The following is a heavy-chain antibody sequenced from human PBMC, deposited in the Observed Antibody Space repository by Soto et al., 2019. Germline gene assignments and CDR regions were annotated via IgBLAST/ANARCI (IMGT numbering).Heavy chain of an antibody. CDR1: GFTFSSYW. Sequence: GGSLRLSCAASGFTFSSYWMSWVRQAPGKGLEWVANIKQDGSEKYYVDSVKGRFTISRDNAKNSLYLQMNSLRAEDTAVYYCARDWDWSKLNFFDYWGQGTLVTVSS. J-gene: IGHJ4*02. V-gene: IGHV3-7*01. D-gene: IGHD1-1*01. CDR2: IKQDGSEK. CDR3: ARDWDWSKLNFFDY.